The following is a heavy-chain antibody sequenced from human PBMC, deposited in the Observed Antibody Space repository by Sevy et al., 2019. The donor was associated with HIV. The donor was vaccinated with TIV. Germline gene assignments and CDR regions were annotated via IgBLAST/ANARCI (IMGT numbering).Heavy chain of an antibody. CDR3: ARDRYSSSWARYYYYYYGMDV. D-gene: IGHD6-13*01. Sequence: GGSLRLSCAASGFTFSSYWMSWVRQAPGKGLEWVANIKQDGSEKYYVDSVKGRFTISRDNAKNSLYLQTNSLRAEDTAVYYCARDRYSSSWARYYYYYYGMDVWGQGTTVTVSS. CDR1: GFTFSSYW. CDR2: IKQDGSEK. V-gene: IGHV3-7*01. J-gene: IGHJ6*02.